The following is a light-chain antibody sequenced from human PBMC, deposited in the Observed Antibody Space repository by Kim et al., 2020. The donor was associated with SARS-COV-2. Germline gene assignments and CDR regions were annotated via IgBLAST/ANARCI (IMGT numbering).Light chain of an antibody. J-gene: IGLJ1*01. CDR2: YDR. CDR3: QVWDDITDHYV. V-gene: IGLV3-21*04. Sequence: APRPTARGTCAGNDIGDKSVHWYQHKPGQAPVLVISYDRDRPSGIPERFSGSNSENTATLTISRVEAGDEADYYCQVWDDITDHYVFGTGTKVTVL. CDR1: DIGDKS.